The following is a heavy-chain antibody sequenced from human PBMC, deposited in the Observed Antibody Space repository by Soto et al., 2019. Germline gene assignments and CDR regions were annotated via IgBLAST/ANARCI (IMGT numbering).Heavy chain of an antibody. CDR1: GGTFSTSA. J-gene: IGHJ6*02. Sequence: QVQLEQSGAEVKKPGSSVKVSCKASGGTFSTSAISWVRQAPGQGLEWMGGIMPIFRTPDYAQKFQGRVTVSVDESTSTAYMELSGLRSDDTAVYYCARDNDRPQLGGNYYYILDVWGQGTTITVSS. V-gene: IGHV1-69*12. CDR3: ARDNDRPQLGGNYYYILDV. CDR2: IMPIFRTP. D-gene: IGHD2-8*01.